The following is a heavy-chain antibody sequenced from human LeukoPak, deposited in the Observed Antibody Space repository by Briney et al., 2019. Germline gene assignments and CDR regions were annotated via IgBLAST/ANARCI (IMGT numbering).Heavy chain of an antibody. CDR2: IYWKDDK. J-gene: IGHJ6*02. Sequence: SGPTLVKPTQTLTLTCTLSGLSLNTAGVGVGWIRQPPGKGLEWLALIYWKDDKRYNPSLKTRLTITKYTSKNQVVLTVTNMDPVDTATYYCAKAGYGSGSYLRYYYYGMDVWGQGTTVTVSS. CDR3: AKAGYGSGSYLRYYYYGMDV. CDR1: GLSLNTAGVG. V-gene: IGHV2-5*01. D-gene: IGHD3-10*01.